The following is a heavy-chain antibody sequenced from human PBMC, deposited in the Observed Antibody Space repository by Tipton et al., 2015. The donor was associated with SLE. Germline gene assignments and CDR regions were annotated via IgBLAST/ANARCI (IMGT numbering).Heavy chain of an antibody. V-gene: IGHV4-34*01. CDR2: IYYSGST. CDR1: GGSFSGYY. D-gene: IGHD6-19*01. Sequence: TLSLTCAVYGGSFSGYYWSWIRQPPGKGLEWIGSIYYSGSTYYNPSLKSRVTISVDTSKNQFSLKLSSVTAADTAVYYCARDRRIAVATYWYFDLWGRGTLVTVSS. J-gene: IGHJ2*01. CDR3: ARDRRIAVATYWYFDL.